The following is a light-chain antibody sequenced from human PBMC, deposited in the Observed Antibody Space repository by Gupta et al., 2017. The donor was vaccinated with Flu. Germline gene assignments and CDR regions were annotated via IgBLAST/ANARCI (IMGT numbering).Light chain of an antibody. V-gene: IGKV3-11*01. Sequence: EIVLTQSPATLSLSPGERATLSCRASQSVSSYLAWYQRKPGQAPRLLIYDASNRATGIPARFSGSGSGTDFTLTISSLEPEDFAVYYCQQRSNWPLFGPGTKVDIK. CDR1: QSVSSY. CDR2: DAS. CDR3: QQRSNWPL. J-gene: IGKJ3*01.